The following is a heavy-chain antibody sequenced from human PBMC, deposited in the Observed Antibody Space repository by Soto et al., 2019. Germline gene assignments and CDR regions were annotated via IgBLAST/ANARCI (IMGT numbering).Heavy chain of an antibody. J-gene: IGHJ5*02. CDR3: AREGTVVAATIDRNWFDP. V-gene: IGHV4-34*01. D-gene: IGHD2-15*01. Sequence: SETLSLTCAVYGGSFSGYYWSWIRQPPGKGMEWIGEINHSGTTNYNPSLKSRVTISVDTSKNQFSLKLSSVTAAGTAVYYCAREGTVVAATIDRNWFDPWGQGTLVTVSS. CDR2: INHSGTT. CDR1: GGSFSGYY.